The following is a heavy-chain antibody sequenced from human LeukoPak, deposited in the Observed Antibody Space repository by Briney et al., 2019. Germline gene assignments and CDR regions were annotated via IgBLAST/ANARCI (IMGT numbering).Heavy chain of an antibody. D-gene: IGHD3-10*01. CDR1: GGSLRDHF. Sequence: PSETLSLTCVGDGGSLRDHFWSWICQPPGKRLEWIGEVNYWGNTNYSPSLKSRVTISIDTSTKQISLRLNSVSAADTAVYYCARDCYYGSGSYCYWGQGTLVSVSS. J-gene: IGHJ4*02. CDR2: VNYWGNT. V-gene: IGHV4-34*01. CDR3: ARDCYYGSGSYCY.